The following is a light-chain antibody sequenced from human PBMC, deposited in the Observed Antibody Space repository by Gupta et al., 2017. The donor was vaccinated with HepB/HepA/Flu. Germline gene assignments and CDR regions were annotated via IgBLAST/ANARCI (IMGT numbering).Light chain of an antibody. V-gene: IGKV4-1*01. J-gene: IGKJ4*01. CDR3: QQYYATPLT. CDR1: HSVLYTTSNQNH. CDR2: WAS. Sequence: IVLTQSPYSLAVSLGDRSSINCKSSHSVLYTTSNQNHLSWYQQKPGQPPKQLISWASTRASGVPDRFSGSGSGTDFTLTISSLQAEDVAVYYCQQYYATPLTFGGGTKVEIK.